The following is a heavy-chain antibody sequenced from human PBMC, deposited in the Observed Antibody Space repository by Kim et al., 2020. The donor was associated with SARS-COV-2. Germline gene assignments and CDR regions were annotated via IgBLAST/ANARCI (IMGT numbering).Heavy chain of an antibody. D-gene: IGHD3-10*01. CDR3: ASGGWFGELLSSYGMDV. J-gene: IGHJ6*02. V-gene: IGHV3-30*01. Sequence: VRGRFTISRDNSKSTLYLQMNSLRAEDTAVYYCASGGWFGELLSSYGMDVWGQGPTVTVSS.